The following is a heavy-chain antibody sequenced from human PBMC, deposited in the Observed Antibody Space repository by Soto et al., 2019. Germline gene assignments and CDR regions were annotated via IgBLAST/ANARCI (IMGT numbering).Heavy chain of an antibody. CDR2: IFYTGFT. D-gene: IGHD1-20*01. CDR3: ATSQKGYNWNYFDH. CDR1: GASISGSYYY. V-gene: IGHV4-39*01. Sequence: ETLSLTCAVSGASISGSYYYWAWLRQSPGKGPEWIGSIFYTGFTSYNPSLESRVSVSVDTSKSQFSLKLSAVTAADTAVYYCATSQKGYNWNYFDHWGQGALVTVSS. J-gene: IGHJ4*02.